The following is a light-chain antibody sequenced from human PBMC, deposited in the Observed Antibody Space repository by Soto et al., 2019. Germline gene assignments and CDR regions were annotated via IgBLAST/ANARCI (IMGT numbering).Light chain of an antibody. CDR2: GAS. CDR3: QQYQNWPLT. J-gene: IGKJ4*01. CDR1: QSVSSN. Sequence: EIVMTQSPATLSVSPGEGATLYCRASQSVSSNFAWYQQKPGQAPRLLIYGASTRATGIPARFSGSGSGTEFTLSISSLQSEDVAVYHCQQYQNWPLTFGGGTKVEIK. V-gene: IGKV3-15*01.